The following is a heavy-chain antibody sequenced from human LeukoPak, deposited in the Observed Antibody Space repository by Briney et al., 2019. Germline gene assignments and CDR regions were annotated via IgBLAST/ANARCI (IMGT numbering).Heavy chain of an antibody. Sequence: GGSLRLSCAASGFTFSSYGMHWVRQAPGKGLEWVAVISYDGSNKYYADSVKGRFTISRDNSKNTLYLQMNSLRAEDTAVYYCATGRDGYFTYWGQGTLVTVSS. CDR2: ISYDGSNK. V-gene: IGHV3-30*03. CDR3: ATGRDGYFTY. CDR1: GFTFSSYG. D-gene: IGHD5-24*01. J-gene: IGHJ4*02.